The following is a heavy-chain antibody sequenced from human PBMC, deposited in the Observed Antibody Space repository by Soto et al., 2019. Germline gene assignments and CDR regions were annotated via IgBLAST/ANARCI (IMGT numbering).Heavy chain of an antibody. CDR1: GGSISSYY. Sequence: QVQLQESGPGLVKPSETLSLTCTVSGGSISSYYWSWIRQPPGKGLEWIGYFYYSGSTNYNPSLQSRVTISVDTSKNQFSLKLSSVTAADTAVYYCARRYGVYFDYWGQGTLVTVSS. CDR3: ARRYGVYFDY. CDR2: FYYSGST. D-gene: IGHD4-17*01. J-gene: IGHJ4*02. V-gene: IGHV4-59*08.